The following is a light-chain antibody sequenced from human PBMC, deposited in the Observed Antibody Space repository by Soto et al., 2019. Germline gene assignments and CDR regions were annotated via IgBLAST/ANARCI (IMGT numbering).Light chain of an antibody. Sequence: DIQLTQSPSFLSASVGDRVTITCRASQGISSYLAWYQQKPGKAPKLLIYAASTLHSGVPSRFSGSGSGTEFTLTIGSLQPEDFATYFCQQITNYPLTFGQGTKVEIK. CDR2: AAS. CDR1: QGISSY. CDR3: QQITNYPLT. V-gene: IGKV1-9*01. J-gene: IGKJ1*01.